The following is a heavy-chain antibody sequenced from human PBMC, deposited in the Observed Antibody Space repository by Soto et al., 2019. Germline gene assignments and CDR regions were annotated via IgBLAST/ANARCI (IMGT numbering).Heavy chain of an antibody. V-gene: IGHV1-69*02. Sequence: SVKVSCKASGGTFSSYTISWVRQAPGQGLEWMGRIIPILGIANYAQKFQGRVTITADKSTSTAYMELSSLRSEDTAVYYCATSQKETGTIVYWGQGTLVTVSS. D-gene: IGHD1-7*01. CDR2: IIPILGIA. CDR1: GGTFSSYT. CDR3: ATSQKETGTIVY. J-gene: IGHJ4*02.